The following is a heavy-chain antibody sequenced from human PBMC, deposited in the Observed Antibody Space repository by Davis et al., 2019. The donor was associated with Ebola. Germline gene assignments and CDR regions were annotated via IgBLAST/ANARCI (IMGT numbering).Heavy chain of an antibody. V-gene: IGHV4-39*01. Sequence: MPSETLSLTCTVSASSFSSSSYYWGWIRQPPGKGLEWIGSIYYSGSTYYNPSLKSRVTISVDTSKNQFSLKLRSVTAADTAVFYCARQPTVTEFDYWGQGTLVTVSS. D-gene: IGHD4-17*01. CDR2: IYYSGST. CDR3: ARQPTVTEFDY. J-gene: IGHJ4*02. CDR1: ASSFSSSSYY.